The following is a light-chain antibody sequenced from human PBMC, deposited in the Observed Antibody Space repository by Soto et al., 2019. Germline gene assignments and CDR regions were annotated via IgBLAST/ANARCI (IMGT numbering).Light chain of an antibody. CDR1: HSVSSN. V-gene: IGKV3-15*01. CDR2: GAS. J-gene: IGKJ4*01. Sequence: EIVMPQSPATLSVSPGERATLSSRASHSVSSNLAWYQQKPGQAPRLLIYGASTRATGIPARFSGSGSGTEFTLTIASLQSEDFAVYYCQQYNIWPPLTFGGGTKVEIK. CDR3: QQYNIWPPLT.